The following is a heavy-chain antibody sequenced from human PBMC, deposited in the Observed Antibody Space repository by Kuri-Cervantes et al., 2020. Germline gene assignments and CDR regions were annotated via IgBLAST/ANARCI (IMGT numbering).Heavy chain of an antibody. CDR1: GFTFDDYA. Sequence: SLKISCAASGFTFDDYAMHWVRLAPGKGLEWVSGISWNGGPLGYADSVKGRFTISRDNAKNSLYLQMNSLRAEDTALYYCAKDRSFKGVTVTSLFDYWGQGTLVTVSS. CDR3: AKDRSFKGVTVTSLFDY. J-gene: IGHJ4*02. CDR2: ISWNGGPL. V-gene: IGHV3-9*01. D-gene: IGHD4-17*01.